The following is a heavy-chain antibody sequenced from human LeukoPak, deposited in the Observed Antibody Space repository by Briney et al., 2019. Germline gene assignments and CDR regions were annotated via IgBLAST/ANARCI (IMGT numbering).Heavy chain of an antibody. CDR1: GYTLTELS. Sequence: ASVKVSCKVSGYTLTELSMHWVRQAPGKGLEWMGGFDPEDGETIYAQKFQGRVTMTEDTSTDTAYMELSSLRSEGTAVYYCARTNYDYVWGSYRNAFDIWGQGTMVTVSS. V-gene: IGHV1-24*01. J-gene: IGHJ3*02. CDR3: ARTNYDYVWGSYRNAFDI. CDR2: FDPEDGET. D-gene: IGHD3-16*02.